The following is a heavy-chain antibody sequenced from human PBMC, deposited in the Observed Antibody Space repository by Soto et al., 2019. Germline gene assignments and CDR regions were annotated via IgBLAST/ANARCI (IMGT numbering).Heavy chain of an antibody. D-gene: IGHD3-3*01. V-gene: IGHV1-8*01. CDR3: ARESITIFGVAPTP. Sequence: ASVKVSCKASGYTFTSYDINWVRQATGQGLEWMGWMNPNSGNTGYAQKFQGRVTMTRNTSISTAYMELSSLRSEDTAVYYCARESITIFGVAPTPWGQGTLVTVSS. CDR1: GYTFTSYD. J-gene: IGHJ4*02. CDR2: MNPNSGNT.